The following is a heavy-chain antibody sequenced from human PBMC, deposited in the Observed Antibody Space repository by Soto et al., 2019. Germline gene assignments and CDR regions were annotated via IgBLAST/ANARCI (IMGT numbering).Heavy chain of an antibody. CDR3: TRDPTSWWPHAYGMDV. CDR2: IRSKAYGGTT. CDR1: GFTFGDYA. V-gene: IGHV3-49*03. Sequence: GGSLRLSCTASGFTFGDYAMSWFRQAPGKELEWVGFIRSKAYGGTTEYAASVKGRFTISRDDSKSIAYLQMNSLKTEDTAVYYCTRDPTSWWPHAYGMDVWGQGTTVTVSS. J-gene: IGHJ6*02. D-gene: IGHD2-8*02.